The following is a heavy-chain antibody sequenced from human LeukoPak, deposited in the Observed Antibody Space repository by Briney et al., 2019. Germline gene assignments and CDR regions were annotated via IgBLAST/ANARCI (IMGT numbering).Heavy chain of an antibody. D-gene: IGHD6-13*01. CDR2: ISVSGGST. CDR3: AKVMASGTSFFDY. V-gene: IGHV3-23*01. CDR1: GFTFSSYG. J-gene: IGHJ4*02. Sequence: GGSLRLSCAASGFTFSSYGMSWVRQAPGKGLEWVSSISVSGGSTYYADSVKGRFTISRDNSKNTLYLQMNSLRAEDTAVYYCAKVMASGTSFFDYWGRGTLATVSS.